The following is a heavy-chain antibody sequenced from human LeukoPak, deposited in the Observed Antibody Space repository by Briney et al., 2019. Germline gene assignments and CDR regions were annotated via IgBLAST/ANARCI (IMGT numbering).Heavy chain of an antibody. CDR3: ARNADDSSSYPYFDY. J-gene: IGHJ4*02. D-gene: IGHD3-22*01. CDR1: GGSISNYY. Sequence: SETLSLTCTVAGGSISNYYWSSIRQPPGKELEWIGYIYHSGSTNYNPSLKSRVTISQDTSKNQFSLKMSSVAAADTAVYYCARNADDSSSYPYFDYWGQGTLVTVSS. V-gene: IGHV4-59*01. CDR2: IYHSGST.